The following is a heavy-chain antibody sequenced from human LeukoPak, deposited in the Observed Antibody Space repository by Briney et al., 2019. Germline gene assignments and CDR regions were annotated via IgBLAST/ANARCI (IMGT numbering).Heavy chain of an antibody. J-gene: IGHJ4*02. CDR2: INHSGST. V-gene: IGHV4-34*01. Sequence: SETLSLTCAVYGGSFSGYYWSWIRQPPGKGPEWIGEINHSGSTNYNPSLKSRVTISVDTSKNQFSLKLSSVTAADTAVYYCARVAHWWYNDFDYWGQGTLVTVSS. CDR3: ARVAHWWYNDFDY. CDR1: GGSFSGYY. D-gene: IGHD2-8*02.